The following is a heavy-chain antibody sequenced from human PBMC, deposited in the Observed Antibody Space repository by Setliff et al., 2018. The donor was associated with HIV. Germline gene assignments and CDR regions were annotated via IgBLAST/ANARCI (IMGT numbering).Heavy chain of an antibody. CDR3: ARGFSVYSSSDPLLNWFDP. V-gene: IGHV1-3*01. D-gene: IGHD6-6*01. J-gene: IGHJ5*02. CDR1: GGTFSSYA. CDR2: INAGNGNT. Sequence: GASVKVSCKASGGTFSSYAISWVRQAPGLGLEWMGWINAGNGNTKYSQRFQGRVTITRDTSASTAYMELSSLRSEDTAVYYCARGFSVYSSSDPLLNWFDPWGQGTLVTVSS.